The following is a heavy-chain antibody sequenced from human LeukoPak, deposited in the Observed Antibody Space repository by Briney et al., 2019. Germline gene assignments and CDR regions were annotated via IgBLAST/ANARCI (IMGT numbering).Heavy chain of an antibody. V-gene: IGHV1-18*04. Sequence: GASVKVPCKASGYTFTSYGISWVRQAPGQGLEWMGWISANNGYTNYARKLQGRVTMTTDTSTTTAYMELTSLTSDDTAVYYCARDEHYYGSGTYYRRASTFDIWGQGTMVTVSS. CDR1: GYTFTSYG. CDR2: ISANNGYT. CDR3: ARDEHYYGSGTYYRRASTFDI. J-gene: IGHJ3*02. D-gene: IGHD3-10*01.